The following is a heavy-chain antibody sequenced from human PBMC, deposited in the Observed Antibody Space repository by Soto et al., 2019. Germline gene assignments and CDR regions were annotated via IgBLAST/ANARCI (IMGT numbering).Heavy chain of an antibody. CDR2: ISAYNGNT. CDR1: GYSFSYYA. V-gene: IGHV1-18*01. D-gene: IGHD2-2*01. CDR3: ARDDLIVVVPAAPIGDHGMDV. Sequence: ASAKVSCKASGYSFSYYAMCWVRQAPGQRLEWTGWISAYNGNTNYAQKLQGRVTMTTDTSTSTAYMELRSLRSDDTAVYYRARDDLIVVVPAAPIGDHGMDVWGQGTTVTVSS. J-gene: IGHJ6*02.